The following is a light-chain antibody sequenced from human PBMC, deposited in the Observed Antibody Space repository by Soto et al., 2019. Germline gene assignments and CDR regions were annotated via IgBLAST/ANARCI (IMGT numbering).Light chain of an antibody. J-gene: IGKJ4*01. Sequence: IVMTQSPLSLPVTPGEPASISCRSSQSLLRTNGYTYLDWYLQKPGQSPQLLIYLASNRAPGVSERFRGSGSGTNFTLTITKVEADDVGVYYCMQGRQTPLTFGGGTKVEIK. CDR1: QSLLRTNGYTY. CDR2: LAS. CDR3: MQGRQTPLT. V-gene: IGKV2-28*01.